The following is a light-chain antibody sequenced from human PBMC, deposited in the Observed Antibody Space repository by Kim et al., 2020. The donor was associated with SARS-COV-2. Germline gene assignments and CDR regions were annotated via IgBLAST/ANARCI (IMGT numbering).Light chain of an antibody. V-gene: IGLV3-21*04. CDR2: FDS. CDR1: NIGSKS. CDR3: QVWDSSAESLV. J-gene: IGLJ3*02. Sequence: SYELTQPPSVSVAPGQTARVTCGGDNIGSKSVNWYQQKAGQAPVLVIYFDSARPSGIPERFSGSNSGNMATLAISRVEAGDEADYYCQVWDSSAESLVFVGGTQLTVL.